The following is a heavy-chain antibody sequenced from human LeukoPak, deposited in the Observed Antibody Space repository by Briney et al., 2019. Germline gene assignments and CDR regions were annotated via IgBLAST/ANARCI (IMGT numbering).Heavy chain of an antibody. Sequence: SQTLSLTCTVSGGSISSGSYYWSWIRQPAGKGLEWIGRIYTSGSTNYNPSLKSRVTISVDTSKNQFSLKLRSVTAADTAVYYCARFCTSTRCYDLVDDWGQGTLVTVSS. D-gene: IGHD2-2*01. CDR2: IYTSGST. V-gene: IGHV4-61*02. CDR3: ARFCTSTRCYDLVDD. CDR1: GGSISSGSYY. J-gene: IGHJ4*02.